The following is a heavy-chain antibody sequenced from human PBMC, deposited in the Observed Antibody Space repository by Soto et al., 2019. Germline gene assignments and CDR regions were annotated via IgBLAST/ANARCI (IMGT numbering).Heavy chain of an antibody. J-gene: IGHJ4*02. V-gene: IGHV3-33*01. Sequence: QVQLVESGGGVVQPGRSLRLSCAASGFTFSSYGMHWVRQAPGKGLEWVAVIWYDGSNKYYADSVKGRFTISSDNSKNTLYLQINSLRAEDTAVYYCARDPSFGEVSYYFDYWGQGTLVTVSS. CDR3: ARDPSFGEVSYYFDY. CDR1: GFTFSSYG. CDR2: IWYDGSNK. D-gene: IGHD3-10*01.